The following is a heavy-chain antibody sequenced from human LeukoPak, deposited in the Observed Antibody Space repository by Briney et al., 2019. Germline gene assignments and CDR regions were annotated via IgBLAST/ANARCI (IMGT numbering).Heavy chain of an antibody. J-gene: IGHJ6*03. D-gene: IGHD2-2*01. V-gene: IGHV1-69*13. CDR2: IIPIFGTA. CDR1: GGTFSSYA. CDR3: ASVVVPAAPTGRYYYYMDV. Sequence: GASVKVSCKASGGTFSSYAISWVRQAPGQGLEWMGGIIPIFGTANYAQKFQGRVTITADESTSTAYMELSSLRSEDTAVYYCASVVVPAAPTGRYYYYMDVWGKGTTVTISS.